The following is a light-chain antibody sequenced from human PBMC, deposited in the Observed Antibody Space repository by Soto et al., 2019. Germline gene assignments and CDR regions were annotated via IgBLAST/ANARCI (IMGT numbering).Light chain of an antibody. CDR3: CSYAGSRRV. CDR1: SSDVGSYNL. V-gene: IGLV2-23*01. CDR2: EGS. Sequence: QAASVSGSPGQSITISCTGTSSDVGSYNLVSWYQQHPGKAPKLMIYEGSKRPSGVSNRFSGSKSGNTASLTISGLQAEDEADYYCCSYAGSRRVFGGGTKLTVL. J-gene: IGLJ2*01.